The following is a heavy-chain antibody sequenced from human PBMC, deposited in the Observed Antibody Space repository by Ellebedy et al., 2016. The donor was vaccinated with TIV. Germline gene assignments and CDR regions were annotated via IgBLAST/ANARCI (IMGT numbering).Heavy chain of an antibody. J-gene: IGHJ3*02. CDR3: ARAGGHIVVVTPIPGDAFDI. CDR1: GGSFSGYY. CDR2: INHSGST. V-gene: IGHV4-34*01. Sequence: SETLSLXXAVYGGSFSGYYWSWIRQPPGKGLEWIGEINHSGSTNYNPSLKSRVTISVDTSKNQFSLKLSSVTAADTAVYYCARAGGHIVVVTPIPGDAFDIWGQGTMVTVSS. D-gene: IGHD2-21*02.